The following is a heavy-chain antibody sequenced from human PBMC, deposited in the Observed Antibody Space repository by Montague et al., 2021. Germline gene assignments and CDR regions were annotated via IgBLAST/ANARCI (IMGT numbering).Heavy chain of an antibody. CDR2: TSATGGGT. D-gene: IGHD6-13*01. Sequence: LRLSCAASGFTFSGYAMSWVRQAPGKGLEWVSGTSATGGGTFYADSVKGRFVISRDNSKNTLFLQMNSLRADDTAVYYCAKNRAAPGRSSFDYWGQGTLVTVSS. J-gene: IGHJ4*02. CDR3: AKNRAAPGRSSFDY. CDR1: GFTFSGYA. V-gene: IGHV3-23*01.